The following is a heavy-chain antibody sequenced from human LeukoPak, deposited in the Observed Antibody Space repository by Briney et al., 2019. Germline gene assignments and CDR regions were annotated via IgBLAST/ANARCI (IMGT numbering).Heavy chain of an antibody. D-gene: IGHD1-26*01. CDR1: GGSFSGYY. V-gene: IGHV4-34*01. CDR2: INHSGST. CDR3: ARDRSGSYYRNYYYYMDV. Sequence: SETLSLTCAVYGGSFSGYYWSWIRQPPGKGLEWIGEINHSGSTNYNPSLKSRVPISVDTSKNQFSLKLSSVTAADTAVYYCARDRSGSYYRNYYYYMDVWGKGTTVTVSS. J-gene: IGHJ6*03.